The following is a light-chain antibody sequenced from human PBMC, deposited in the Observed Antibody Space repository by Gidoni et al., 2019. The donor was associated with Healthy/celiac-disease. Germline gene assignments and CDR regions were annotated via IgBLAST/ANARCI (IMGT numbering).Light chain of an antibody. Sequence: DIQMTQSPSTLSASVGDRVTITCRASQSISDWLAWYQQKPGKAPKLLIYKASSLESGVPSRFSGSGSGTEFTLTISSLQPDDFATYYCQQYNSYWTFGQXTKVEIK. V-gene: IGKV1-5*03. J-gene: IGKJ1*01. CDR2: KAS. CDR3: QQYNSYWT. CDR1: QSISDW.